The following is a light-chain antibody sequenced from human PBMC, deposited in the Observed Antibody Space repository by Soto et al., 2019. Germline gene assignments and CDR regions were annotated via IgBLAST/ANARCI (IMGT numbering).Light chain of an antibody. CDR3: QQYYSYPWT. V-gene: IGKV1-5*03. CDR1: QSISSW. CDR2: MAS. J-gene: IGKJ1*01. Sequence: DIQMTQSPSTLSASVGDSVTITCRASQSISSWLAWYQQKPGKAPKLLIYMASSLESGVPSRFSGSKSGTEFTLTISSLQPDDFATYFCQQYYSYPWTFGQGTKVEIK.